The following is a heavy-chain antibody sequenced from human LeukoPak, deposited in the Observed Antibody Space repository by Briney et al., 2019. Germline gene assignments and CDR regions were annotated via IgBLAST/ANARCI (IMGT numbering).Heavy chain of an antibody. D-gene: IGHD6-19*01. Sequence: GGSLRLSCAASGFSFSNYWMHWVRQPPGKGLEWVANIKQDESEKYYVDSVKGRFTISRDNAKNSLYLQTNSLRAEDTGVYYCDGGTGWVSNLGGGQGTLVIVSS. J-gene: IGHJ4*02. CDR3: DGGTGWVSNLG. CDR2: IKQDESEK. V-gene: IGHV3-7*03. CDR1: GFSFSNYW.